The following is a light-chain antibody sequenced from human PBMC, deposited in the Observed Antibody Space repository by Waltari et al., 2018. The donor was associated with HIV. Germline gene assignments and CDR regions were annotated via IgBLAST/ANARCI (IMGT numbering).Light chain of an antibody. Sequence: IVLTQSPGTLSLSPVERATLSCRASQSIISNYLAWYQQKPGKAPRLLIYGASSRATGIPDRFSGSGSVTDFTLTISRLEPEDFAVYYCQQYGSSPWTFGQGTKVEIK. CDR3: QQYGSSPWT. V-gene: IGKV3-20*01. J-gene: IGKJ1*01. CDR1: QSIISNY. CDR2: GAS.